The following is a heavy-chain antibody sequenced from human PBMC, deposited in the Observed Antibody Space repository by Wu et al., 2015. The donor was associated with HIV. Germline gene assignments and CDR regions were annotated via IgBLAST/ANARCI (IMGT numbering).Heavy chain of an antibody. CDR2: INHSGST. D-gene: IGHD2-8*01. V-gene: IGHV4-34*02. Sequence: QVQLQQWGAGLLKPSETLSLTCAVYGGSFSDYYWSWIRQPPGKGLEWIGEINHSGSTNYNPSLKSRVTISVDTSKNQFSLKLNSVTAADTAVYYCARGRTGSVLMVYAPYYFDYWGQGTLVTVSS. CDR3: ARGRTGSVLMVYAPYYFDY. J-gene: IGHJ4*02. CDR1: GGSFSDYY.